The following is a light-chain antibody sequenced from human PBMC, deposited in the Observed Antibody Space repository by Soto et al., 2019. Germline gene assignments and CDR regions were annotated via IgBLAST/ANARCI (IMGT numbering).Light chain of an antibody. CDR1: SSDVGGYNY. CDR3: SSHTSSTTLV. V-gene: IGLV2-14*01. CDR2: EVS. Sequence: QSALTQPASVSGSPGQSITISCTGTSSDVGGYNYVSWYQQHPGKAPKLMIYEVSNRPSGVYNRFSGSKSGNTASLTISGLLAEDEADYYCSSHTSSTTLVFGGGTKLTVL. J-gene: IGLJ2*01.